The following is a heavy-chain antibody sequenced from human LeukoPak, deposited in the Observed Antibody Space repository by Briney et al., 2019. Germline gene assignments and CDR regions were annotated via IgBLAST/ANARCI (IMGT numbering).Heavy chain of an antibody. Sequence: PGRSLRLSCAASGFTFSSYWMHWVRQVPGKGLVWVARINPGGSSITYRDSVKGRFPISRDNAKNTLYLQMDRLRAEDTGVYYRARSKQAGDHWGQETLLSVSS. CDR2: INPGGSSI. V-gene: IGHV3-74*01. D-gene: IGHD1-14*01. CDR1: GFTFSSYW. J-gene: IGHJ4*02. CDR3: ARSKQAGDH.